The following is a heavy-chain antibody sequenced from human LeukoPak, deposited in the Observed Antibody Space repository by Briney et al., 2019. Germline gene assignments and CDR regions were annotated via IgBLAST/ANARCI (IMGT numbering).Heavy chain of an antibody. Sequence: SETLSLTSTVSGGSISSSSYYWGWIRQPPGKGLEWIGSIYYSGSTYYNPSLKSRVTISVDTSKNQFSLKLSSVTAADTAVYYCASAHSRYCSSTSCYRTHAFDIWGQGTMVTVSS. CDR1: GGSISSSSYY. D-gene: IGHD2-2*01. J-gene: IGHJ3*02. V-gene: IGHV4-39*01. CDR2: IYYSGST. CDR3: ASAHSRYCSSTSCYRTHAFDI.